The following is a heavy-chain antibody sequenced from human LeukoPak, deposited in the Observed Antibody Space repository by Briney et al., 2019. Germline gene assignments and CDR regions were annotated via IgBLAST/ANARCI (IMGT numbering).Heavy chain of an antibody. D-gene: IGHD6-6*01. CDR3: ARDEGTSYLSSFDY. CDR1: GFTFNSYG. J-gene: IGHJ4*02. CDR2: ISYDGSNE. Sequence: GGSLRLSCAASGFTFNSYGMSWVRQAPGKGLEWVAIISYDGSNEYYADSVKGRFTISRDNSKNTLYLQMNSLRAADTAVYYCARDEGTSYLSSFDYWGQGTLVTVSS. V-gene: IGHV3-30*03.